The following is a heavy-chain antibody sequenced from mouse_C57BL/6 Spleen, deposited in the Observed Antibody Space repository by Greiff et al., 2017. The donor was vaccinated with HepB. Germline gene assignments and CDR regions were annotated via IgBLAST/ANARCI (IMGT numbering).Heavy chain of an antibody. Sequence: ESGPGLVKPSQSLSLTCSVTGYSITSGYYWNWIRQFPGNKLEWMGYISYDGSNNYNPSLKNRISITRDTSKNQFFLKLNSVTTEDTATYYCARDSWGYDYDDAMDYWGQGTSVTVSS. V-gene: IGHV3-6*01. D-gene: IGHD2-4*01. CDR2: ISYDGSN. J-gene: IGHJ4*01. CDR3: ARDSWGYDYDDAMDY. CDR1: GYSITSGYY.